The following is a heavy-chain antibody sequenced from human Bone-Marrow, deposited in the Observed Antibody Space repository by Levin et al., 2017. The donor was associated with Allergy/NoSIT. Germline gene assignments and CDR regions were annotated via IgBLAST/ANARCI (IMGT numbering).Heavy chain of an antibody. CDR3: ARDQEMFVAGNYYYYGMDV. V-gene: IGHV3-21*06. Sequence: ETLSLTCVASGFTFSSDSMNWVRQAPGKGLEWVSFISSNSNYIQYADSVKGRFTISRDNAKNSLYLQINSLRAEDTAVYYCARDQEMFVAGNYYYYGMDVWGQGTTVTVSS. J-gene: IGHJ6*02. CDR1: GFTFSSDS. D-gene: IGHD6-19*01. CDR2: ISSNSNYI.